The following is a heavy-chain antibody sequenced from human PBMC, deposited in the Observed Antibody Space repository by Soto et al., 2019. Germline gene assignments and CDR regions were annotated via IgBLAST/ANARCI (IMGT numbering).Heavy chain of an antibody. V-gene: IGHV3-23*01. CDR1: GFTFEHFA. Sequence: GGSTRLACAASGFTFEHFAMSWVRQAPGKGLEWVAAISGTGGAAYYADSVKGRFTISRDNSRNTLFLQMNSLRVDDTAIYYCAKPEEVVRGFDFWGLGTLVTVSS. CDR3: AKPEEVVRGFDF. D-gene: IGHD3-10*01. CDR2: ISGTGGAA. J-gene: IGHJ4*02.